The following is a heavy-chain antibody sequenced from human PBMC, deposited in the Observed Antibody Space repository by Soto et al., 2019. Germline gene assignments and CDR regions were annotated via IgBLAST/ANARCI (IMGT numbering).Heavy chain of an antibody. CDR3: ARASRYYWTAMMY. D-gene: IGHD1-20*01. Sequence: AAVKVSCKASGYTFSNEAITWVRQAPGQGLEWMGWVSAYNGNANYAQKFKGRVTMTTDTSTSTAYMEVRSLRYDDTAVYFCARASRYYWTAMMYWGQGTRATVS. J-gene: IGHJ4*02. V-gene: IGHV1-18*01. CDR2: VSAYNGNA. CDR1: GYTFSNEA.